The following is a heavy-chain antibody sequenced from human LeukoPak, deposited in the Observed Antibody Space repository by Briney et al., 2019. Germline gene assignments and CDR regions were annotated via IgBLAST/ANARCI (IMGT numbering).Heavy chain of an antibody. CDR1: GYSFTSYW. CDR3: AATYCSSTSCRDAFDI. J-gene: IGHJ3*02. Sequence: GESLKISCKGSGYSFTSYWIGWVRQMPGKGLEWMGIIYPGDSDTRYSPSFQGQVTISAGKSISTAYLQWSSLKASDTAMYYCAATYCSSTSCRDAFDIWGQGTMVTVSS. V-gene: IGHV5-51*01. CDR2: IYPGDSDT. D-gene: IGHD2-2*01.